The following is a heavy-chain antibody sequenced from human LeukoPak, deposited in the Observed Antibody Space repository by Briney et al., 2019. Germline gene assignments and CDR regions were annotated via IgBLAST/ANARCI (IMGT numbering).Heavy chain of an antibody. CDR2: INPNSGGT. D-gene: IGHD3-22*01. V-gene: IGHV1-2*02. CDR3: ARDVGATYYYDSSGYSDY. J-gene: IGHJ4*02. CDR1: GYTFTGYY. Sequence: AASVKVSCKASGYTFTGYYMHWVRQAPGQGLEWMGWINPNSGGTNYAQKFQGRVTMTRDTSISTAYMELSRLRSDDTAVYYCARDVGATYYYDSSGYSDYWGQGTLVTVSS.